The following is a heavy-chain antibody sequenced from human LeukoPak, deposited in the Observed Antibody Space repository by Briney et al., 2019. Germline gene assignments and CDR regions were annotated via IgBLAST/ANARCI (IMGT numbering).Heavy chain of an antibody. CDR3: ARDRPLATVTTVDTYGFDP. D-gene: IGHD4-17*01. V-gene: IGHV4-4*07. Sequence: PSETLSLTCTVSGGSISSYXWNWIRQPAGKXXXXXXXXXXXRRHNYHTSLKRRVXMXSDTSKNQLSLKLTSVTAADTAVYYCARDRPLATVTTVDTYGFDPWGQGTLVTVSS. CDR2: XXXXRRH. CDR1: GGSISSYX. J-gene: IGHJ5*02.